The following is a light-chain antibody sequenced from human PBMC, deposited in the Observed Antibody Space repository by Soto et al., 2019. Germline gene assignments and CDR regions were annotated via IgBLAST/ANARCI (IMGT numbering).Light chain of an antibody. CDR3: QQRSNWPT. Sequence: EIVLTQSPATLSLSPGERATLSCRASQSVSSYLAWYQQKPGQAPRLLIYDASNRATGIPARFSGSGSGTDSTLTISSLEPEDFAVYYCQQRSNWPTFGQGTRLEIK. CDR1: QSVSSY. J-gene: IGKJ5*01. V-gene: IGKV3-11*01. CDR2: DAS.